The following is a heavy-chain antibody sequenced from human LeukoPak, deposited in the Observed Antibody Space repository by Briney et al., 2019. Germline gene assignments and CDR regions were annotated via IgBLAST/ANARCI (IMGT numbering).Heavy chain of an antibody. CDR3: ARGISSDAFDI. CDR2: MNPNSGNT. CDR1: GYTFTSYD. Sequence: ASVKVSCKASGYTFTSYDINWVRQATGQGLEWMGWMNPNSGNTGYAQKFQGRVTITADKSTSTAYMELSSLRSEDTAVYYCARGISSDAFDIWGQGTMVTVSS. V-gene: IGHV1-8*01. J-gene: IGHJ3*02.